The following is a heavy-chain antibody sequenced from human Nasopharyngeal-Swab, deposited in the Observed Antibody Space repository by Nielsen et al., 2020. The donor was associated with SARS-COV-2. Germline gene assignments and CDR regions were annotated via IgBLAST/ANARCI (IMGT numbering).Heavy chain of an antibody. CDR3: ARAVDWFDP. V-gene: IGHV4-34*01. CDR2: INHSGST. Sequence: ESLKISCAASGFTFSSYGMHWVRQAPGKGLEWIGEINHSGSTNYNPSLKSRVTISVDTSKNQFSLKLSSVTAADTAVYYCARAVDWFDPWGQGTLVTVSS. CDR1: GFTFSSYG. J-gene: IGHJ5*02.